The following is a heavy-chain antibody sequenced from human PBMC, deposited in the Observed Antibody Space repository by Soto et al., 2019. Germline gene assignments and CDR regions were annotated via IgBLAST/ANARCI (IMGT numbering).Heavy chain of an antibody. CDR2: IIPILGIA. J-gene: IGHJ6*02. D-gene: IGHD3-16*01. Sequence: ASVKVSCKASGYTFTSYGISWVRQAPGQGLEWMGRIIPILGIANYAQKFQGRVTMTTDTSTSTVYMDLRSLRSDDTAVYYCAREGEMPYYYYGLDVWGQGTTVTVSS. CDR1: GYTFTSYG. V-gene: IGHV1-18*01. CDR3: AREGEMPYYYYGLDV.